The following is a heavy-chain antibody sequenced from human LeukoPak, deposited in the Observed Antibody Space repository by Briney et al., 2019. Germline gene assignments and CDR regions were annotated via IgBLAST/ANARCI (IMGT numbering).Heavy chain of an antibody. CDR2: INLSDGST. Sequence: GASVTVSCKASGYSFTSYYMHWVRQAPGQGLEWMGVINLSDGSTSYAQKFQGRLTMTRDTSTSTVYMELSSLRSEDTAVYYCARHQGAGEYPFDYWGEGTLVTVSS. D-gene: IGHD3-16*01. CDR1: GYSFTSYY. V-gene: IGHV1-46*01. CDR3: ARHQGAGEYPFDY. J-gene: IGHJ4*02.